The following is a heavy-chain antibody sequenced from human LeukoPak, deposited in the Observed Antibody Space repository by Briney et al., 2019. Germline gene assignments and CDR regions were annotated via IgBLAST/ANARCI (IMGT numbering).Heavy chain of an antibody. V-gene: IGHV3-21*01. CDR3: ARDVFGSEYPFDF. CDR2: ISTSSSYI. CDR1: GFTFSSYS. Sequence: PGGSLRLSCAASGFTFSSYSMNWVRQAPGKGLEWVSSISTSSSYIYYADSLKGRFTISRDNARNSLYLHMNSLGAEDTAVYYCARDVFGSEYPFDFWGQGTLVTVSS. D-gene: IGHD2-2*01. J-gene: IGHJ4*02.